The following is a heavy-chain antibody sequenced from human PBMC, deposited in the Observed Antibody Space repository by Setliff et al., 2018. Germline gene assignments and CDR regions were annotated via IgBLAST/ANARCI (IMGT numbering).Heavy chain of an antibody. CDR1: GFAFDSYA. Sequence: PGGSLRLSCAASGFAFDSYAMHWVRQAPGKGLDWVASVRFDGSYKVYADSVKGRFTISRDNSENTLFLQMTSLRPEDTGIYYCAKVKKPLIRGSGFDYWGRGTLVTVSS. D-gene: IGHD2-8*01. CDR2: VRFDGSYK. J-gene: IGHJ4*02. V-gene: IGHV3-30*02. CDR3: AKVKKPLIRGSGFDY.